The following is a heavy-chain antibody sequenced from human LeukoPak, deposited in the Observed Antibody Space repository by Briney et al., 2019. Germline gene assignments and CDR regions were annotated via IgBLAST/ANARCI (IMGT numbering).Heavy chain of an antibody. J-gene: IGHJ3*02. CDR2: IYYSGST. CDR1: GGSISSSSYY. CDR3: ARVGAYYYGSGSYLYAFDI. V-gene: IGHV4-39*07. Sequence: SETLSLTCTVSGGSISSSSYYWGWIRQPPGKGLEWIGSIYYSGSTYYNPSLKSRVTISVDTSKNQFSLKLSSVTAADTAVYYCARVGAYYYGSGSYLYAFDIWGQGTMVTVSS. D-gene: IGHD3-10*01.